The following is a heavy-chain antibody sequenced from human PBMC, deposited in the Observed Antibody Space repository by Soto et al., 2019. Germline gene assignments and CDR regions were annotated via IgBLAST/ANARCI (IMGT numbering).Heavy chain of an antibody. CDR3: AREPYYYASGSYMDV. Sequence: SETRSLTCTVSGGSISSGDYYWGWIRQPPGKGLEWIGYIYYSGSTYYNPSLKSRVTISVDTSKNQFSLKLSSVTAADTAVYYCAREPYYYASGSYMDVWGQGATVTVSS. J-gene: IGHJ6*03. CDR2: IYYSGST. D-gene: IGHD3-10*01. CDR1: GGSISSGDYY. V-gene: IGHV4-30-4*01.